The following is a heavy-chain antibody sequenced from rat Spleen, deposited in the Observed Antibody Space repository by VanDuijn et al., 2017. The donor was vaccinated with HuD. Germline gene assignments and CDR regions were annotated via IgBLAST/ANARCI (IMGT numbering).Heavy chain of an antibody. V-gene: IGHV2-13*01. Sequence: QVQLKESGPGLVQPSQTLSLTCTVSGFSLSSYGVIWVRQPPGKGLERMGVIWTGGTTAYNSLLKSRLSISRDTSKSQVFLKMNSLQTENTATYYCARVGYSSYIRYFDYWGQGVMVTVSS. CDR1: GFSLSSYG. CDR3: ARVGYSSYIRYFDY. J-gene: IGHJ2*01. CDR2: IWTGGTT. D-gene: IGHD1-2*01.